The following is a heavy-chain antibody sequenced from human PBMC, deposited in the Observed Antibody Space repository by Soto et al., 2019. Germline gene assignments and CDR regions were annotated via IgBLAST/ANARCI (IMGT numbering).Heavy chain of an antibody. Sequence: QVQLVQSGAEVKKPGASVKVSCKASGYTFTSDAMHWVRQAPGQRLEWMGWINAGNGNTKYSQKFQGRVTITRDTSVSTAYMELSSLRSEDTAVYYCARFRLIRGSYDAFDIWGQGTMVTVSS. CDR1: GYTFTSDA. D-gene: IGHD3-16*01. J-gene: IGHJ3*02. V-gene: IGHV1-3*01. CDR2: INAGNGNT. CDR3: ARFRLIRGSYDAFDI.